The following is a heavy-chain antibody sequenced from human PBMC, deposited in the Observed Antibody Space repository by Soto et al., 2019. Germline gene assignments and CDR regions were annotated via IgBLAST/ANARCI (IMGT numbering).Heavy chain of an antibody. CDR3: TTGQPSIAAAGTEYFQH. D-gene: IGHD6-13*01. CDR1: GFTFSNAW. J-gene: IGHJ1*01. V-gene: IGHV3-15*01. CDR2: IKSKTDGGTT. Sequence: GGSLRLSCAASGFTFSNAWMSWVRQAPGKGLEWVGRIKSKTDGGTTDYAAPVKGRFTISRDDSKNTLYLQMNSLKTEDTAVYYCTTGQPSIAAAGTEYFQHWGQGTLVTVSS.